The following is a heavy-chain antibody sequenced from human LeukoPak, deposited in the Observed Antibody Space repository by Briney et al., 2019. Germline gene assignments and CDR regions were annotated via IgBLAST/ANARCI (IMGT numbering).Heavy chain of an antibody. CDR3: ARSYRSGWYYFDY. CDR1: GFTFSSYA. Sequence: GRSLRLSCAASGFTFSSYAMHWVRQAPGKGLEWVAVISYDGSNKYYADSVKGRFTISRDNSKNTLYLQMNSLRAEDTAVYYCARSYRSGWYYFDYWGQGTLVTVSS. CDR2: ISYDGSNK. D-gene: IGHD6-19*01. J-gene: IGHJ4*02. V-gene: IGHV3-30*04.